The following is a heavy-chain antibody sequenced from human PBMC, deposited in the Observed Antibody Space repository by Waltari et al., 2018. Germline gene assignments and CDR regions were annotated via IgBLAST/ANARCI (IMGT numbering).Heavy chain of an antibody. D-gene: IGHD1-26*01. CDR2: ISYDGSNK. CDR3: AREGNSGSYPLKNWFDP. Sequence: QVQLVESGGGVVQPGRSLRLSCAASGFPFSSYALHWVRQAPGKGLEWVAVISYDGSNKYYADSVKGRFTISRDNSKNTLYLQMNSLRAEDTAVYYCAREGNSGSYPLKNWFDPWGQGTLVTVSS. J-gene: IGHJ5*02. CDR1: GFPFSSYA. V-gene: IGHV3-30-3*01.